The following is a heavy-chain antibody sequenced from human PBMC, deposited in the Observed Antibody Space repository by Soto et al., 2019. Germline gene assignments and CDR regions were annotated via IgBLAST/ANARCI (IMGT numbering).Heavy chain of an antibody. V-gene: IGHV4-30-4*02. CDR2: IYYSGST. CDR3: ARDLWGYCGTDCYPLDV. D-gene: IGHD2-21*02. J-gene: IGHJ6*02. Sequence: SETLSLTCTVSGGSIRSGDYYWSWIRQPPGKGLEWIGYIYYSGSTYYNPSLKSQVTISVDTSKKQFSLKLNSVTAADTAVYYCARDLWGYCGTDCYPLDVWGQGTTVS. CDR1: GGSIRSGDYY.